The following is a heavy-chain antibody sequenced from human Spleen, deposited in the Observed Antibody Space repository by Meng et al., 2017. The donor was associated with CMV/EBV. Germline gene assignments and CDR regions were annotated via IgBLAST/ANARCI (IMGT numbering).Heavy chain of an antibody. CDR3: SRGTEIAARHYFFDY. J-gene: IGHJ4*02. V-gene: IGHV4-34*01. CDR1: GGSFSTYY. CDR2: INHSGRT. Sequence: SETLSLTCAVFGGSFSTYYWSWIRQPPGKGLEWIGEINHSGRTNYDPSLKSLVTISVDTSKNQFSLNVISVTAADTAVYYCSRGTEIAARHYFFDYWGQGSLVTVS. D-gene: IGHD6-6*01.